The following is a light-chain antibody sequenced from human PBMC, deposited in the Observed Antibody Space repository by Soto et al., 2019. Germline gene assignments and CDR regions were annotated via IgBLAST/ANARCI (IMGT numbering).Light chain of an antibody. Sequence: LTPSQGSLSLPPGARATLSGRASQSVSNNYLAWYQQKPGQAPRLLIYGASNRATGIPDRFSGSGSGTEFTLTISSLQSEDFAVYYCQQYNNWPFITFGQGTRLEIK. V-gene: IGKV3D-15*01. CDR2: GAS. J-gene: IGKJ5*01. CDR1: QSVSNN. CDR3: QQYNNWPFIT.